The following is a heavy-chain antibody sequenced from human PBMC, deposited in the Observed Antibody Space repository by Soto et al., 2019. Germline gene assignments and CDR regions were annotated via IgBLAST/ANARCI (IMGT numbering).Heavy chain of an antibody. Sequence: ASVKVSCKASGYTFTDYYMHWVRQAPGQGLEWMGWINPNSGGTNYAQKFQGWVTMTRDTSISTAYMELSRLRSDDTAVYYCARGPAVESSDWLSYYYYDMDVWGQGTTVTVSS. CDR3: ARGPAVESSDWLSYYYYDMDV. CDR2: INPNSGGT. J-gene: IGHJ6*02. CDR1: GYTFTDYY. V-gene: IGHV1-2*04. D-gene: IGHD6-19*01.